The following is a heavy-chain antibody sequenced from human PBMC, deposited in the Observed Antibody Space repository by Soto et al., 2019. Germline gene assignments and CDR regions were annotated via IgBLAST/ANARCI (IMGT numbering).Heavy chain of an antibody. CDR1: GGAFSTSG. V-gene: IGHV1-69*01. J-gene: IGHJ4*02. CDR2: IVPLLGTP. CDR3: AREYSSGWSGY. D-gene: IGHD6-19*01. Sequence: QVHLVQSGAEVKKPGSSVKVSCMASGGAFSTSGISWVRQAPGQGLEWVGRIVPLLGTPNYAQTFQGRVTLTADASTSTAYMERSSLRSEDTGVYYCAREYSSGWSGYWGQGTLVTVSS.